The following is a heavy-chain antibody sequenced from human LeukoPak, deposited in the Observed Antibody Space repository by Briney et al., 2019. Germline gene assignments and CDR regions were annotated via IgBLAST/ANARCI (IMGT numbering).Heavy chain of an antibody. D-gene: IGHD3-22*01. CDR1: GYTFTSYA. V-gene: IGHV1-3*01. CDR2: INAGNGNT. J-gene: IGHJ6*02. CDR3: ARGLYDSSGYYFGIYGMDV. Sequence: ASVKVSCKASGYTFTSYAMHWVHQAPGQRLEWMGWINAGNGNTKYSQKFQGGVTITRDTSASTAYMELSSLRSEDTAVYYCARGLYDSSGYYFGIYGMDVWGQGTTVTVSS.